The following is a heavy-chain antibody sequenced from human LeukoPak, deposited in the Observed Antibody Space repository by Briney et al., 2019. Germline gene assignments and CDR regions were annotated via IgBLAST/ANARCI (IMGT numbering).Heavy chain of an antibody. J-gene: IGHJ6*02. Sequence: GSLRLPCAASGFTVSSNYMSWVRQAPGKGLEWVSFIYTTGRTYYADSVKGRFTISRDDSKNTVFLQMNSLRAEDTAVYYCARDPPMTTDFALDVWGQGTTVTVSS. CDR3: ARDPPMTTDFALDV. V-gene: IGHV3-66*01. D-gene: IGHD4-11*01. CDR2: IYTTGRT. CDR1: GFTVSSNY.